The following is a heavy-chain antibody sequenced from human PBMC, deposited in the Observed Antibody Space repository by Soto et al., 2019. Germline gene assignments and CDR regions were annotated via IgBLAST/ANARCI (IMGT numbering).Heavy chain of an antibody. D-gene: IGHD2-21*01. V-gene: IGHV1-2*02. Sequence: QVQLVQSGAEVKKPGASVKVSCKASGYTFTAYYIHWVRQAPGQGLAWMGWINPNSGGTNYAQKFQGRVTITRDTSISPAYRELSRQRSDDTAVCYCAASEKRDWHTYWGQGTLVTVSS. CDR2: INPNSGGT. CDR3: AASEKRDWHTY. J-gene: IGHJ4*02. CDR1: GYTFTAYY.